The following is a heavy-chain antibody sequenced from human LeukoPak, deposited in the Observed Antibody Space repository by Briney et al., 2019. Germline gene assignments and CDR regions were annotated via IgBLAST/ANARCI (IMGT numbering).Heavy chain of an antibody. CDR2: IYYSGST. V-gene: IGHV4-59*08. D-gene: IGHD6-13*01. CDR3: ARQSSSWSYYYYYGMDV. Sequence: SETLSFTCTVSGGSISSYYWSWIRQPPGKGLEWIGYIYYSGSTNYNSSLKSRVTISVDTSKNQFSLKLSSVTAADTAVYYCARQSSSWSYYYYYGMDVWGQGTTVTVSS. J-gene: IGHJ6*02. CDR1: GGSISSYY.